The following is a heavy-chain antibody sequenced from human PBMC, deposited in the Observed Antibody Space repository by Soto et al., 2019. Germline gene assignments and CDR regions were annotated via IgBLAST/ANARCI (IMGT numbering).Heavy chain of an antibody. V-gene: IGHV1-69*01. CDR2: IIPIFGTA. CDR1: GGTLSSYA. D-gene: IGHD3-22*01. Sequence: QVQLVQSGAEVKKPGSSVKVSCKASGGTLSSYAISWVRQAPGQGLEWMGGIIPIFGTANYAQKFQGRVTITADESTSTAYMELSSLRSEDTAVYYCERYYYDSSGYYPHIFDYWGQGTLVTVSS. CDR3: ERYYYDSSGYYPHIFDY. J-gene: IGHJ4*02.